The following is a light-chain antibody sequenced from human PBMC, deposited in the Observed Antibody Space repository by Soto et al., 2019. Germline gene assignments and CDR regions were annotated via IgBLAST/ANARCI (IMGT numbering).Light chain of an antibody. Sequence: QLVLTQPASVSGSPGQSITISCTGTSSDIGGHNYVSWYQQHPTKAPKLMIYEVRNRPSGVSNRFSGSKSGNTASLTISGLQAEDEADYYCSSYTTTSTLVVFGGGTKLTVL. J-gene: IGLJ2*01. CDR1: SSDIGGHNY. CDR2: EVR. CDR3: SSYTTTSTLVV. V-gene: IGLV2-14*01.